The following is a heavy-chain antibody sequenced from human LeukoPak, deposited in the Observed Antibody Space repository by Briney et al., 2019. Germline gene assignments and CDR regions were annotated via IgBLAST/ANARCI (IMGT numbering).Heavy chain of an antibody. Sequence: SETLSLTCTVSGGSISSYYWSWIRQPPGKGLEWIGYIYYSGSTNYNPSLKSRVTISVDTSKNQFSLKLSSVTAADTAVYYCARANRSAGTGFSDYWGQGTLVTVSS. V-gene: IGHV4-59*08. CDR2: IYYSGST. CDR1: GGSISSYY. D-gene: IGHD6-13*01. CDR3: ARANRSAGTGFSDY. J-gene: IGHJ4*02.